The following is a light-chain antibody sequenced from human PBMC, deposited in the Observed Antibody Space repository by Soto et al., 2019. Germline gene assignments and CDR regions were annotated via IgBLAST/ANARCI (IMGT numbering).Light chain of an antibody. J-gene: IGKJ5*01. CDR3: MQVTHLPIT. CDR2: KVS. Sequence: EVVMPQSPLSLPVTLGQPASSSCRSNQSLVHSDGIVYFSWFQQRPGRSPRRLIYKVSNRDSGLPARVSGSGSGTNFGRKISRVEAEHVGVYYGMQVTHLPITCGQGTRLEIK. CDR1: QSLVHSDGIVY. V-gene: IGKV2-30*02.